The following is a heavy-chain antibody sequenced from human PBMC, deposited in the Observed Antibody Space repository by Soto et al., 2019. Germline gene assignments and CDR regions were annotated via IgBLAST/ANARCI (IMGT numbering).Heavy chain of an antibody. D-gene: IGHD2-2*01. CDR2: ISSSSSDI. J-gene: IGHJ4*02. V-gene: IGHV3-21*01. Sequence: GGSLRLSCAAFGFTVTNAWMNWVRQAPGKGLEWVSSISSSSSDIYYADSVKGRFTISRDNAKNSLYLQMNSLRAEDTAVYYCARDTPYCSSTSCYEVGPFDYWGQGTLVTVSS. CDR1: GFTVTNAW. CDR3: ARDTPYCSSTSCYEVGPFDY.